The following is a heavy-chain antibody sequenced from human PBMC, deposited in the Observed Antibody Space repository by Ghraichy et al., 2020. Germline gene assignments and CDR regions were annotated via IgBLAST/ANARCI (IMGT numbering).Heavy chain of an antibody. CDR3: ARDKGGYCSGDSCYDAFDI. CDR2: INPNSGGT. J-gene: IGHJ3*02. Sequence: ASVKVSCKASGYTFTGYYMHWVRQAPGQGLEWMGWINPNSGGTNYAQKFHGRVTMTRDTSISTAYMELSRLRSDDTAVYYCARDKGGYCSGDSCYDAFDIWGQGTMVLVSS. V-gene: IGHV1-2*02. CDR1: GYTFTGYY. D-gene: IGHD2-15*01.